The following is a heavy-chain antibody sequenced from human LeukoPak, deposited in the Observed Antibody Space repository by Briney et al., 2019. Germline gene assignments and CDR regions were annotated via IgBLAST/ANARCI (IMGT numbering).Heavy chain of an antibody. CDR2: IIPIFGTA. CDR3: ARGDTAMVSGYNPDDAFGI. D-gene: IGHD5-18*01. CDR1: GGTFSSYA. J-gene: IGHJ3*02. V-gene: IGHV1-69*01. Sequence: GASVKVSCKASGGTFSSYAISWVRQAPGQGLEWMGGIIPIFGTANYAQKFQGRVTITADESTSTAYMELSSLRSEDTAVYYCARGDTAMVSGYNPDDAFGIWGQGTMVTVSS.